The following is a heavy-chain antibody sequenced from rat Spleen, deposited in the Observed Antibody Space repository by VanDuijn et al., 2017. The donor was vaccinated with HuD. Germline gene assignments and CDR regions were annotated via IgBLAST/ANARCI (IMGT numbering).Heavy chain of an antibody. CDR3: AKDPVDY. J-gene: IGHJ2*01. CDR1: GFIFSDYY. CDR2: FSYDGGNT. Sequence: EVQLVESDGGLVQPGRSLKLSCAVSGFIFSDYYMAWVRQTPTKGLEWVATFSYDGGNTYYRDSVKGRFTISRDNAKSTLYLQMDSLRSEDTSTYYCAKDPVDYWGQGVMVTVSS. V-gene: IGHV5-20*01.